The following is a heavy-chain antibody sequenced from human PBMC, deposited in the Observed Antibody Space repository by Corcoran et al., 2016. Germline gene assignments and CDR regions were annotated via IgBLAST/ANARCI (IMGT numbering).Heavy chain of an antibody. CDR1: GGSFSGYY. Sequence: QVQLQQWGAGLLKPSETLSLTCAVYGGSFSGYYWSWIRQPPGKGLEWIGEINHSGSTNYNPSLKSRVTISVDTSKNQFSLKLSSVTAADTAVYYCARGLRRVGYCSSTSCYFPPDYWGQGTLVTVSS. V-gene: IGHV4-34*01. CDR2: INHSGST. CDR3: ARGLRRVGYCSSTSCYFPPDY. D-gene: IGHD2-2*01. J-gene: IGHJ4*02.